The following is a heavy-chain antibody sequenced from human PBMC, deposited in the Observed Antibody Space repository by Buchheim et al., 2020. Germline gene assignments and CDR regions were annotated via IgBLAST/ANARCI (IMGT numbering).Heavy chain of an antibody. Sequence: QVQLVQSGAEVKKPGASVKVSCKASGYTFSNYHINWVRQATGQGPEWMGWVHPHNGHTGYAQKFQGRVTMTRNTSISTAYMELSSLRSEDTAVYYCARALTSPDMGVFDPWGRGTL. V-gene: IGHV1-8*01. CDR2: VHPHNGHT. CDR1: GYTFSNYH. D-gene: IGHD3-16*01. CDR3: ARALTSPDMGVFDP. J-gene: IGHJ5*02.